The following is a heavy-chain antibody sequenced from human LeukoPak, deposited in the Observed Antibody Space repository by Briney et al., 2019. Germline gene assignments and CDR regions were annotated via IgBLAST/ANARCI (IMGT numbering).Heavy chain of an antibody. V-gene: IGHV1-69*05. CDR3: AREHYYDSSGYYGY. Sequence: GASVKVSCKASGGTFSSYAISWVRQAPGQGLEWMGGIIPIFGAANYAQKFQGRVTITTDESTSTAYMELSSLRSEDTAVYYCAREHYYDSSGYYGYWGQGTLVTVSS. CDR1: GGTFSSYA. D-gene: IGHD3-22*01. CDR2: IIPIFGAA. J-gene: IGHJ4*02.